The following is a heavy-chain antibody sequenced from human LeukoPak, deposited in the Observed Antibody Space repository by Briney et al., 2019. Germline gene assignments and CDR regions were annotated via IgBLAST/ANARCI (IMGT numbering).Heavy chain of an antibody. CDR1: GGSISSGSYY. CDR2: IYTSGST. J-gene: IGHJ4*02. CDR3: ARRGDHGNDY. V-gene: IGHV4-61*02. Sequence: SETLSLTCTVSGGSISSGSYYWSWLRQPAGKGLEWIGRIYTSGSTNYNPSLKSRVTISVDTSKNQFSLKLSSVTAADTAVYYCARRGDHGNDYWGQGTLVTVSS. D-gene: IGHD4-17*01.